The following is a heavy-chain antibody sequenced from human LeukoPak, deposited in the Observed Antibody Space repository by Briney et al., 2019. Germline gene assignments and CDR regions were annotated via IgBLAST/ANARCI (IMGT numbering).Heavy chain of an antibody. CDR2: IYHSGST. CDR1: GYSISSGYY. D-gene: IGHD3-22*01. J-gene: IGHJ3*02. CDR3: ARTYYYDSSGYYYVLPAFDI. Sequence: SETLSLTCTVSGYSISSGYYWGWIRQPPGKGLEWIGSIYHSGSTYYNPSLKSRVTISVDTSKNQFSLKLSSVTAADTAVYYCARTYYYDSSGYYYVLPAFDIWGQGTMVTVSS. V-gene: IGHV4-38-2*02.